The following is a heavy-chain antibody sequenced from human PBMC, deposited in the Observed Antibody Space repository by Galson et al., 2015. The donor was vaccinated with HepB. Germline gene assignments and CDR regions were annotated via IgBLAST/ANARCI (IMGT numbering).Heavy chain of an antibody. V-gene: IGHV3-11*01. J-gene: IGHJ6*03. Sequence: SLRLSCAASGFTFSDCYMSWIRQAPGKGLEWVSYISSSGTTTYYADSVKGRFTISRDNAKNSLYLQMNSLRAEDTAVYYCARRQRVVIANYYYYYMDVWGKGTAVTVSS. CDR2: ISSSGTTT. CDR1: GFTFSDCY. D-gene: IGHD2-21*01. CDR3: ARRQRVVIANYYYYYMDV.